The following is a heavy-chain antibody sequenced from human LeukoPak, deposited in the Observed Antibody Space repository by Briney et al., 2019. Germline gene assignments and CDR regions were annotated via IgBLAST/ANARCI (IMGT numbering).Heavy chain of an antibody. CDR1: GYSISSGYY. D-gene: IGHD4/OR15-4a*01. V-gene: IGHV4-38-2*02. J-gene: IGHJ5*02. CDR3: ARCKGTMDWFDP. Sequence: SETLSLTCTVSGYSISSGYYWGWIRQPPGKGLEWIGSIYHSGSTYYNPSLKSRVTISVDTSKNQFSLKLSSVTAADTAVYYCARCKGTMDWFDPWGQGTLVTVSS. CDR2: IYHSGST.